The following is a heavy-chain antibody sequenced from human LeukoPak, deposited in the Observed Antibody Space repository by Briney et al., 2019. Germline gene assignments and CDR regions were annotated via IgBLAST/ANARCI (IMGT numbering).Heavy chain of an antibody. J-gene: IGHJ4*02. D-gene: IGHD6-13*01. CDR2: IYHSGST. CDR1: GGSINSDSYY. V-gene: IGHV4-39*01. CDR3: ARHGEQQLVLFDY. Sequence: SETLSLTCSVSGGSINSDSYYWGWIRQPPGKGLEWIGSIYHSGSTYYNPSLKSRVTISVDTSKNQFSLKLSSVTAADTAVYYCARHGEQQLVLFDYWGQGTLVTVSS.